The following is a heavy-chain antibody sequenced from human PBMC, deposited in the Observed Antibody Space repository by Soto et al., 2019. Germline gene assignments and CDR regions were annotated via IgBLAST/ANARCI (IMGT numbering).Heavy chain of an antibody. J-gene: IGHJ6*03. D-gene: IGHD3-3*01. V-gene: IGHV3-33*01. CDR3: ARDGLRITIFGVVTYYMDV. CDR1: GFTFSSYG. CDR2: IWYDGSNK. Sequence: GGSLRLSCAASGFTFSSYGMHWVRQAPGKGLEWVAVIWYDGSNKYYADSVKGRFTISRDNSKNTLYLQMNSLRAEDTAVYYCARDGLRITIFGVVTYYMDVWGKGTTVTVSS.